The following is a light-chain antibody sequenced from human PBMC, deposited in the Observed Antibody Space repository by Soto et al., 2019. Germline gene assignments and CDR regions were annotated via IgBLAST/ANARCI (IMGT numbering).Light chain of an antibody. CDR3: QQYNSLWT. CDR1: QSISSW. Sequence: DIQMTQSPSTLSASVGDGVTITCRASQSISSWLAWYQQKPGKAPKLLIYKASSLESGVPSRFSGSGSGTEFTLTIRSLQPDDFATYYCQQYNSLWTFGQGTKVEIK. V-gene: IGKV1-5*03. J-gene: IGKJ1*01. CDR2: KAS.